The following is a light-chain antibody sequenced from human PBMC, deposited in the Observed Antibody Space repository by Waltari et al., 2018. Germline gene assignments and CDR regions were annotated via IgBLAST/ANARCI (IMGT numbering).Light chain of an antibody. CDR2: DVT. V-gene: IGLV2-14*01. CDR3: CSYTPSSAWV. CDR1: SSDVGVYNY. J-gene: IGLJ3*02. Sequence: QSALTQPAYVSGSPGQSIPISCTGTSSDVGVYNYVSWYQQNPGKAPKLMIYDVTKRPSGLAYRPSGSKSRNTASLTISELQAEDEADYYCCSYTPSSAWVLGRRNKLTVL.